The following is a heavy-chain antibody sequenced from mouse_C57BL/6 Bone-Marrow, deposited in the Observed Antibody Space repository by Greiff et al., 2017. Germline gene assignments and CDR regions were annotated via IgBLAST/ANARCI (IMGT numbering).Heavy chain of an antibody. D-gene: IGHD2-4*01. J-gene: IGHJ4*01. Sequence: EVKVVESGGGLVKPGGSLKLSCAASGFTFSSYAMSWVRQTPEKRLEWVATISDGGSYTYYPDNVKGRFTISRDNAKNNLYLQMSHLKSEDTAMYYCARVYYDYDVYAMDYWGQGTSVTVSS. V-gene: IGHV5-4*03. CDR3: ARVYYDYDVYAMDY. CDR1: GFTFSSYA. CDR2: ISDGGSYT.